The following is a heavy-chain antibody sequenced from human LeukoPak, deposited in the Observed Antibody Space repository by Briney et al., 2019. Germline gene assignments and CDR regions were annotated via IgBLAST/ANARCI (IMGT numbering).Heavy chain of an antibody. CDR2: INHSGST. CDR3: ARGQIYCSSTSCYRRGGWFDP. CDR1: GGSFSGYY. D-gene: IGHD2-2*02. V-gene: IGHV4-34*01. J-gene: IGHJ5*02. Sequence: SETLSLTCAVYGGSFSGYYWSWIRQPPGKGLEWIGEINHSGSTNYNPSLKSRVTISVDTSKNQFSLKLSSVTAADTAVYYCARGQIYCSSTSCYRRGGWFDPWGQGTLVTVSS.